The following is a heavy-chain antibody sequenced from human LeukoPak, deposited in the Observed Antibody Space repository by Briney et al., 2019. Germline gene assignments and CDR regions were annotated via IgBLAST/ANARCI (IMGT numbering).Heavy chain of an antibody. CDR1: GFTFDDYA. V-gene: IGHV3-21*01. Sequence: GGSLRLSCAASGFTFDDYAMHWVRQAPGKGLEWVSSISTSSSYIYYADSVKGRFTISRDNARNSLYLQMNTLRAEDTAVYSCARGADGVSSNSRGWFDPWGQGTLVTVSS. D-gene: IGHD2-15*01. CDR3: ARGADGVSSNSRGWFDP. CDR2: ISTSSSYI. J-gene: IGHJ5*02.